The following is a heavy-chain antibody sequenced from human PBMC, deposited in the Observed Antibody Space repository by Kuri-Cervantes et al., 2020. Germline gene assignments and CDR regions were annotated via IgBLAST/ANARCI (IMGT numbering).Heavy chain of an antibody. V-gene: IGHV1-69*13. CDR2: IIPIFGTA. CDR3: AGDWRKGIAAAGTSRGGMDV. D-gene: IGHD6-13*01. CDR1: GGTFSSYA. J-gene: IGHJ6*02. Sequence: SVKVSCKASGGTFSSYAISWVRQAPGQGLEWMGGIIPIFGTANYAQKFQGRVTITADESTSTAYMELSSLRSEDTAVYYCAGDWRKGIAAAGTSRGGMDVWGQGTTVTVSS.